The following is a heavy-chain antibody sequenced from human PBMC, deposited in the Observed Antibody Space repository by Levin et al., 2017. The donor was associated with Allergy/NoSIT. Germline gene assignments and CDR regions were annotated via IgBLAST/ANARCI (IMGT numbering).Heavy chain of an antibody. D-gene: IGHD3-22*01. J-gene: IGHJ4*02. Sequence: SQTLSLTCAISGDSVSSNSAAWNWIRQSPSRGLEWLGRTYYRSKGDKEEEGSVKSRITINPDTSKNQFSLQLNSVTPEDTAVYYCARASRVVIRTYSFDSWGPGTLVTVSS. CDR2: TYYRSKGDK. V-gene: IGHV6-1*01. CDR3: ARASRVVIRTYSFDS. CDR1: GDSVSSNSAA.